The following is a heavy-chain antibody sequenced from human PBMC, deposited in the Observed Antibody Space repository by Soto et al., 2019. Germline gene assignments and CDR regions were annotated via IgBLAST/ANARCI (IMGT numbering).Heavy chain of an antibody. CDR1: GFTFTGHY. D-gene: IGHD6-6*01. V-gene: IGHV1-2*02. CDR2: INPNSGGT. J-gene: IGHJ6*02. CDR3: ARERVAARRRAPAASGGMDV. Sequence: GASVKVSCKASGFTFTGHYIHWVRQAPGQGLEWMGWINPNSGGTSYAQKFQGRLTMTTDTSITTAYMELSRLSSDDTAFYYCARERVAARRRAPAASGGMDVWGQGTTVTVS.